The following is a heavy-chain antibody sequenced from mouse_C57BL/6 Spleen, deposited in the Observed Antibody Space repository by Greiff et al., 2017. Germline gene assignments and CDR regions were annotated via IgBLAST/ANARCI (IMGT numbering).Heavy chain of an antibody. J-gene: IGHJ1*03. CDR2: IYPGDGDT. Sequence: VQLQQSGAELVKPGASVKISCKASGYAFSSYWMNWVKQRPGKGLEWIGQIYPGDGDTNYNGKFKGKATLTADKSSSTAYMQLSSLTSEDSAVYFCASRATVVAKGYFDVWGTGTTVTVSS. D-gene: IGHD1-1*01. CDR1: GYAFSSYW. V-gene: IGHV1-80*01. CDR3: ASRATVVAKGYFDV.